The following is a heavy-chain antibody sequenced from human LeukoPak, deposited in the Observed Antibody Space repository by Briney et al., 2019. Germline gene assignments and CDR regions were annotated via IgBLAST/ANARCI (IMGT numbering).Heavy chain of an antibody. CDR2: IYSGGST. CDR3: ARDRYYDSSGYYPGFDY. D-gene: IGHD3-22*01. Sequence: GGSLRHSCAASGFTVSSNYMSWVRQAPGKGLEWVSVIYSGGSTYYADSVKGRFTISRDNSKNTLYLQMNSLRAEDTAVYYCARDRYYDSSGYYPGFDYWGQGTLVTVSS. J-gene: IGHJ4*02. CDR1: GFTVSSNY. V-gene: IGHV3-66*01.